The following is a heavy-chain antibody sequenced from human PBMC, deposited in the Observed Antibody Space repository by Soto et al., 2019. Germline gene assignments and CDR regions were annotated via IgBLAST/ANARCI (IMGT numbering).Heavy chain of an antibody. V-gene: IGHV3-23*01. Sequence: EVQLLESGGGLVQPGGSLRLSCAASGFTFSSYAMSWVRQAPGKGLEWVSAISGSGGSTYYADSVKGRFTISRDNSKNTRYLQMNSLRAEDTAVYYCAKRGIMVRGVISYYGMDVWGQGTTVTVSS. D-gene: IGHD3-10*01. J-gene: IGHJ6*02. CDR1: GFTFSSYA. CDR2: ISGSGGST. CDR3: AKRGIMVRGVISYYGMDV.